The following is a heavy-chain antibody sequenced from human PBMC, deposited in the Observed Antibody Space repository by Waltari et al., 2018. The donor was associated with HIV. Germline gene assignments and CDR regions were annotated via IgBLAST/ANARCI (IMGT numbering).Heavy chain of an antibody. CDR3: TSEEDYGSGSHFDY. J-gene: IGHJ4*02. D-gene: IGHD3-10*01. Sequence: EVQLVESGGELLKPGGCLRLSCAASGFTLNSVWMSWVRQAPGKGLEWVGRRKTNGDGGATDYAAAVKGRFTISRDDSKNTVYLQMNSLKIEDTAVYYCTSEEDYGSGSHFDYWGQGTLVTVSS. CDR2: RKTNGDGGAT. CDR1: GFTLNSVW. V-gene: IGHV3-15*01.